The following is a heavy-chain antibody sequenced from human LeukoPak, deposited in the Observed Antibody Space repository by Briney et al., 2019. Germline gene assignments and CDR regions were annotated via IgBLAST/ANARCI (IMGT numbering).Heavy chain of an antibody. D-gene: IGHD2-21*02. V-gene: IGHV1-69*04. CDR1: GGVFNNHA. CDR2: IIPALDIA. CDR3: ARGSYCGGDCYAYGMDV. J-gene: IGHJ6*02. Sequence: SVKVSCKASGGVFNNHAISWVRQAPGQGLEWMGRIIPALDIAKYAQKFQGRVTITADKSTNTAYMDLSSLRSEDTAMYYRARGSYCGGDCYAYGMDVWGQGTTVTVSS.